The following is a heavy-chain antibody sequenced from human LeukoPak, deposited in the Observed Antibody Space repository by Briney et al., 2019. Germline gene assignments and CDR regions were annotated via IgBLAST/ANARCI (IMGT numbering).Heavy chain of an antibody. CDR2: IKEDGSDK. V-gene: IGHV3-7*04. Sequence: GGSLRLSCAASGFTFSSYWMAWVRQAPGKGLEWVANIKEDGSDKYYLDSVKGRFTISRDNAKNSLYLQMNSLRDEDTAVYYCARGGHYSDSGGYYHDAFDIWGRGTVVTVSS. CDR3: ARGGHYSDSGGYYHDAFDI. CDR1: GFTFSSYW. D-gene: IGHD3-22*01. J-gene: IGHJ3*02.